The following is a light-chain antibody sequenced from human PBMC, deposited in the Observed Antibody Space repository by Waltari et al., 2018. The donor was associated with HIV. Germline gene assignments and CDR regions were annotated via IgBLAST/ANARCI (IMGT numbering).Light chain of an antibody. CDR3: QQFDNVRLT. J-gene: IGKJ4*01. Sequence: DLQMTQSPTALSASVGDRVSITCQASKDISKYLTWYQHKPGTAPKLLIYDASNLQPGVPSRFSGSGSGTDYTFTISGLQPEDIATYYCQQFDNVRLTFGGGTKVDI. CDR1: KDISKY. V-gene: IGKV1-33*01. CDR2: DAS.